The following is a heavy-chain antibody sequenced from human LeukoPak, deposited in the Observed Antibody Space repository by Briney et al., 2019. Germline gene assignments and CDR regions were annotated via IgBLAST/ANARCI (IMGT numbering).Heavy chain of an antibody. Sequence: PVGSLRLSCAASGFTFSSYWMSWVRQAPGKGLEWVANIKQDGSEKYYVDSVKGRFTISRDNAKNSLYLQMNSLRAEDTAVYYCARVGGYSGYDSADYWGQGTLVTVSS. CDR1: GFTFSSYW. V-gene: IGHV3-7*01. J-gene: IGHJ4*02. D-gene: IGHD5-12*01. CDR3: ARVGGYSGYDSADY. CDR2: IKQDGSEK.